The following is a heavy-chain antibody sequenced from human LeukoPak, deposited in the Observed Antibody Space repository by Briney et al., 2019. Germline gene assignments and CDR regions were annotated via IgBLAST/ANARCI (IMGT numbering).Heavy chain of an antibody. CDR2: IYHSGST. D-gene: IGHD3-22*01. J-gene: IGHJ4*02. CDR3: ARIYYDSSGYYRIDY. V-gene: IGHV4-4*02. Sequence: SETLSLTCAVSGGSISSSNWWSWVRQPPGKGLEWIGEIYHSGSTNYNPSLKSRVTISVDKSKNQFSLKLSSVTAADTAVYYCARIYYDSSGYYRIDYWGQGTLVTVSS. CDR1: GGSISSSNW.